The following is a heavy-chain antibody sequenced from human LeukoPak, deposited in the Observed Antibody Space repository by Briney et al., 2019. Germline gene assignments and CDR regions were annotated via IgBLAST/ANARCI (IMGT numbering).Heavy chain of an antibody. Sequence: SETLSLTCTVSGVSISSGGYYWSWIRQHPGKGLEWIGYIYYSGSTYYNPSLKSRVTISVDTSKNQFSLKLSSVTAADTAVYYCAKLEGWNYDYYGMDVWGQGTTVTVSS. V-gene: IGHV4-31*03. D-gene: IGHD6-19*01. J-gene: IGHJ6*02. CDR3: AKLEGWNYDYYGMDV. CDR1: GVSISSGGYY. CDR2: IYYSGST.